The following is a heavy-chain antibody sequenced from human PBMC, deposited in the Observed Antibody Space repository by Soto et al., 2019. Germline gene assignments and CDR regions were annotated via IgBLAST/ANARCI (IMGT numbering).Heavy chain of an antibody. CDR2: ISSSTTTI. CDR3: ASQGGPYSESGSYYNLRF. Sequence: EVMLVESGGGLVPPGGSLRLSCAVSGFSFMDYSMNWVRQAPGRGLEWISYISSSTTTIYYAESVKGRFTISRDNAKNSLSLHLNSLRVEDTAVYYCASQGGPYSESGSYYNLRFGGQGTLVTVSS. V-gene: IGHV3-48*01. CDR1: GFSFMDYS. D-gene: IGHD3-10*01. J-gene: IGHJ4*02.